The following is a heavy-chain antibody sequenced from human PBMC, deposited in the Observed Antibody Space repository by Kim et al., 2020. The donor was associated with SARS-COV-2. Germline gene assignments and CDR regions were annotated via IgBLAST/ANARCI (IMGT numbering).Heavy chain of an antibody. CDR1: GGSISSSSYY. V-gene: IGHV4-39*01. J-gene: IGHJ5*02. Sequence: SETLSLTCTVSGGSISSSSYYWGWIRQPPGKGLEWIGSIYYSGSTYYNPSLKSRVTISVDTSKNQFSLKLSSVTAADTAVYYCARHLLGDVDEVDWFDPWGQGTLVTVSS. CDR3: ARHLLGDVDEVDWFDP. CDR2: IYYSGST. D-gene: IGHD2-21*01.